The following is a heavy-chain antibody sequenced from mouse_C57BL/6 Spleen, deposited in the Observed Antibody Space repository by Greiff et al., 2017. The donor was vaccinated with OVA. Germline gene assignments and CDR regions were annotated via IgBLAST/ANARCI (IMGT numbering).Heavy chain of an antibody. D-gene: IGHD2-5*01. J-gene: IGHJ3*01. Sequence: QVQLQQSGAELARPGASVKLSCKASGYTFTSYGISWVKQRTGQGLEWIGEIYPRSGNTYYNEKFKGKATLTADKSSSTAYMELRSLTSEDSAVYFCARRNYSNLFAYWGQGTLVTVSA. V-gene: IGHV1-81*01. CDR3: ARRNYSNLFAY. CDR1: GYTFTSYG. CDR2: IYPRSGNT.